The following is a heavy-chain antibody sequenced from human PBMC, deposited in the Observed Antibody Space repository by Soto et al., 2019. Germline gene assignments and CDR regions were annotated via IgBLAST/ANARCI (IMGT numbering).Heavy chain of an antibody. J-gene: IGHJ4*02. CDR2: IYYSGST. V-gene: IGHV4-59*01. CDR3: ARAVLPATAPFDC. Sequence: SETLSLTCPVSGGSISSYYWSWIRQPPGKGLEWIGYIYYSGSTNYNPSLKSRVTIAVDTSKNQFSLKLSSVTAADTAVYYCARAVLPATAPFDCWGQGTLVTVSS. D-gene: IGHD2-2*01. CDR1: GGSISSYY.